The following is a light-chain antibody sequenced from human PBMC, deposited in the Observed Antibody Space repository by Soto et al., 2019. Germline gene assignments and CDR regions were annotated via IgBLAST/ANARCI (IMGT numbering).Light chain of an antibody. CDR2: AAS. J-gene: IGKJ2*01. Sequence: MTQSPLSLSVTPGESASISCRSSESLQHSNGYNYLDWYQQKPGKAPKLLIYAASSLQSGVPSRFSGSGSGTDFTLTISSLQPEDFATYYCQQSYSTPYTFGQGTKLEIK. CDR1: ESLQHSNGYNY. CDR3: QQSYSTPYT. V-gene: IGKV1-39*01.